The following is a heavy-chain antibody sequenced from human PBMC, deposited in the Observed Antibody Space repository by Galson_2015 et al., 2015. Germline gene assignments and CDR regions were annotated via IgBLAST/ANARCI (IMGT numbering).Heavy chain of an antibody. CDR3: ARGRIAVVPVAYGPGDWFDP. D-gene: IGHD2-2*01. J-gene: IGHJ5*02. CDR1: GGSFSDYY. Sequence: SETLSLTCAVYGGSFSDYYWNWIRQPPGKGLEWIGESNHSGSTNYNPSLKSRVTISVDTSKNEISLKLSSVTAADTAVYYCARGRIAVVPVAYGPGDWFDPWGQGALVTVSS. V-gene: IGHV4-34*01. CDR2: SNHSGST.